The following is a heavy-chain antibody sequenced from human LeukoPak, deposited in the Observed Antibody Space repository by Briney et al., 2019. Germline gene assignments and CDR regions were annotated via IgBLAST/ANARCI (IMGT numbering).Heavy chain of an antibody. CDR1: GFTFSAYS. J-gene: IGHJ3*01. Sequence: GGSLRLSCAASGFTFSAYSMNWVRQAPGQGLEWVSSIGAAGSHIYYADSMKGRFTISRDNAKSSLFLQMNSLRAEDTGIYYCVRVGSGATRADTLDLWGQGTMVTVSS. CDR2: IGAAGSHI. D-gene: IGHD6-19*01. CDR3: VRVGSGATRADTLDL. V-gene: IGHV3-21*01.